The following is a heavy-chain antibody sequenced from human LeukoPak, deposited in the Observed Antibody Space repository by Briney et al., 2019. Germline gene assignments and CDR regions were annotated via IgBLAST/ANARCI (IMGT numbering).Heavy chain of an antibody. V-gene: IGHV4-30-2*01. CDR1: GGSITSGGYY. J-gene: IGHJ4*02. Sequence: SETLSLTCTVSGGSITSGGYYWSWIRQPPGKGLEWIAYIYHSGNVYESANTFYNPSLKSRVHISIDRSKNQFFLNLDSVTAADTAVYYCARDLYSDVNHFDYWGQGTLVTVSS. CDR2: IYHSGNVYESANT. D-gene: IGHD4-17*01. CDR3: ARDLYSDVNHFDY.